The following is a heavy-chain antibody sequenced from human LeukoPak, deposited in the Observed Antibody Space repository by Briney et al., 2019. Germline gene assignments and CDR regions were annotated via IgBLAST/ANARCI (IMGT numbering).Heavy chain of an antibody. CDR2: IYYSGSA. D-gene: IGHD2-2*01. CDR1: GGSISSYY. J-gene: IGHJ4*02. Sequence: SETLSLTCTVSGGSISSYYWSWIRQPPGKGLEWIGYIYYSGSANYSPSLKSRVTISVDTSKNQFSLKLSSVTAADTAVYYCAREGYCSSTSCYGVDYWGQGTLVTVSS. V-gene: IGHV4-59*01. CDR3: AREGYCSSTSCYGVDY.